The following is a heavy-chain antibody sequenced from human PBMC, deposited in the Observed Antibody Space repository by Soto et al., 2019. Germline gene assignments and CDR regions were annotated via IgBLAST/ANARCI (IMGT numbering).Heavy chain of an antibody. CDR1: GFTFSSYS. Sequence: EVQLVESGGGLVKPGGSLRLSCAASGFTFSSYSMNWVRQAPGKGLEWVSSISSSSSYIYYADSVKGRFTISRDNAKNSLYLQMNSLRAEATAMYYCARVGTSGTTARYDAMDVWGQGTTVTVSS. CDR3: ARVGTSGTTARYDAMDV. V-gene: IGHV3-21*01. J-gene: IGHJ6*02. D-gene: IGHD1-1*01. CDR2: ISSSSSYI.